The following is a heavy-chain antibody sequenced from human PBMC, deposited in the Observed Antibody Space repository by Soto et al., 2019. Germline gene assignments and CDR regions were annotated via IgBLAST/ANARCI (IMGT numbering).Heavy chain of an antibody. CDR2: IKSKTDGGTT. D-gene: IGHD3-22*01. Sequence: PGGSLRLSCAASGFTFSNAWMSWVRQAPGKGLEWVGRIKSKTDGGTTDYAAPVKGRFTISRDDSKNTLYLQMNSLKTEDTAVYYCTTVTYYDSSGYYPFPFDIWGQGTMVTVS. J-gene: IGHJ3*02. CDR3: TTVTYYDSSGYYPFPFDI. CDR1: GFTFSNAW. V-gene: IGHV3-15*01.